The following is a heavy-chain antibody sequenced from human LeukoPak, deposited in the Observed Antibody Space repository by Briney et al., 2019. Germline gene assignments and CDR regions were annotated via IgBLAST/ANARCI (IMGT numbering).Heavy chain of an antibody. V-gene: IGHV3-30-3*01. CDR2: ISYDGSNK. CDR3: ARGIIAVAGTRELDY. Sequence: PGGSLRLSCAASGFTFSSYAMSWVRQAPGKGLEWVAVISYDGSNKYYADSVKGRFTISRDNSKNTLYLQMNSLRAEDTAVYYCARGIIAVAGTRELDYWGQGTLVTVSS. J-gene: IGHJ4*02. D-gene: IGHD6-19*01. CDR1: GFTFSSYA.